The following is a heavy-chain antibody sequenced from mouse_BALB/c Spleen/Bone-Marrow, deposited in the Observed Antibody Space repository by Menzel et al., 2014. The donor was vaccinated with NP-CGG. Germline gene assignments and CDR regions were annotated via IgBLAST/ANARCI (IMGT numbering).Heavy chain of an antibody. D-gene: IGHD2-10*01. Sequence: VKLVESGPGLVQPSQSLSITCTVSGFSLTNYGVHWVRQSPGKGLEWLGVIWSGGSTDYNAAFISRLSISKDNSKSQVFFKMNSLQANDTAIYYCASPYYGNYVYAMDYWGQGTSVTVSS. J-gene: IGHJ4*01. V-gene: IGHV2-2*02. CDR1: GFSLTNYG. CDR2: IWSGGST. CDR3: ASPYYGNYVYAMDY.